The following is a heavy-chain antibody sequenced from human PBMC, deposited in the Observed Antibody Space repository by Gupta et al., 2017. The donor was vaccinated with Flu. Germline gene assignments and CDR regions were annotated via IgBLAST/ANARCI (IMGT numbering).Heavy chain of an antibody. CDR2: INSDGSTT. J-gene: IGHJ4*02. CDR3: ARIPGDSSGYYVVDY. Sequence: EVQLVESGGGLVQPGGSLRLSCAASGFTFSSYWMHWVRQAPGKGLVWVSRINSDGSTTNYADSVKGRFTISRDNAKNTLYLQMNSLRAEDTAVYYCARIPGDSSGYYVVDYWGQGTLVTVSS. V-gene: IGHV3-74*01. CDR1: GFTFSSYW. D-gene: IGHD3-22*01.